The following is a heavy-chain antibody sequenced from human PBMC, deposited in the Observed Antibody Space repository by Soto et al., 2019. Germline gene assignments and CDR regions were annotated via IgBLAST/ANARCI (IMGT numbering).Heavy chain of an antibody. Sequence: ASGTLSLTCTVSGGSLRSSSYYWGWVRQPPGKGLEWIGSIYYSGSTYYNPSLKSRVTISVDTSKNQFSLKLSSVTAADTAVYYCASPSKAVTTPDYWGQGTLVTVSS. CDR2: IYYSGST. CDR3: ASPSKAVTTPDY. CDR1: GGSLRSSSYY. V-gene: IGHV4-39*01. D-gene: IGHD4-17*01. J-gene: IGHJ4*02.